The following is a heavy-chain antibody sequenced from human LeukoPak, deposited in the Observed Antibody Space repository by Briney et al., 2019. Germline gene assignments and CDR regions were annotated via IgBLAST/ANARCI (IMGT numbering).Heavy chain of an antibody. CDR1: GGSISSYY. V-gene: IGHV4-59*01. J-gene: IGHJ6*03. D-gene: IGHD3-10*01. Sequence: SETLSLTCTVSGGSISSYYWSWIRQPPGKGLEWIGYIYYSGSTNYNPSLKSRVTISVDTSKNQFSLKLSSVTAADTAVYYCARGVWFGESKYHYYYYYMDVWGKGTTVTISS. CDR3: ARGVWFGESKYHYYYYYMDV. CDR2: IYYSGST.